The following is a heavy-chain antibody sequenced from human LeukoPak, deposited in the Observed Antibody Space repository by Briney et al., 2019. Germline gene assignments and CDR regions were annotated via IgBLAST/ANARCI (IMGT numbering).Heavy chain of an antibody. V-gene: IGHV3-13*01. CDR2: IGTAGDT. CDR3: ARVSRRGSYHFDY. Sequence: PGGSLRLSCAASGFTFSSYDMHWVRQATGKGLELVSAIGTAGDTYYPGSVKGRFTISRENAKNSLYLQMNSLRAGDTAVYYCARVSRRGSYHFDYWGQGTLVTVSS. D-gene: IGHD1-26*01. J-gene: IGHJ4*02. CDR1: GFTFSSYD.